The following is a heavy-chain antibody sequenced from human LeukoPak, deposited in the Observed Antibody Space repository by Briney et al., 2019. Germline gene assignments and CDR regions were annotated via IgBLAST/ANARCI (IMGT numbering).Heavy chain of an antibody. Sequence: SEPLSLTCTVSGGSISSYYWSWLRQPPGKGLEWIGYIYYSGRTNYNPSLQGRVTISVDTSKNQFSLKLSSVTAADPAVYYCASVGAPYSSSWYPYWYFDLWGRGTLVTVSS. V-gene: IGHV4-59*01. J-gene: IGHJ2*01. CDR1: GGSISSYY. D-gene: IGHD6-13*01. CDR3: ASVGAPYSSSWYPYWYFDL. CDR2: IYYSGRT.